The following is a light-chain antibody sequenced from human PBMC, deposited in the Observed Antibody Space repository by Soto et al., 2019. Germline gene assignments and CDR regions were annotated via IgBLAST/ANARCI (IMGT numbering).Light chain of an antibody. J-gene: IGLJ2*01. Sequence: QSVLTQPRSVSGSPGQSVTISCTGTNSDLGSYNYISWYQQRPGNAPKLMIYEVSNRPSGVSNRFSGSKSGNTASLTISGLQAEDEADYYCSSYTSSSTLVFGGGTKLTVL. V-gene: IGLV2-14*01. CDR1: NSDLGSYNY. CDR3: SSYTSSSTLV. CDR2: EVS.